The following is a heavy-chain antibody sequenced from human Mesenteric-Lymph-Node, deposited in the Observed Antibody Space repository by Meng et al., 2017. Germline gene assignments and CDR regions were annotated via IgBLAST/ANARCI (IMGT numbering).Heavy chain of an antibody. CDR2: ISERGSRV. J-gene: IGHJ4*02. V-gene: IGHV3-11*01. Sequence: VQLVESGGGLVKPGGSLRVSCAASGFTFSDYYMIWIRQAPGKGLEGVSHISERGSRVFYADSVQGRFTISRDNAKNSLYLQMNSLRAEDTAVYYCARRIAAGNIDYWGQGTLVTVSS. CDR1: GFTFSDYY. CDR3: ARRIAAGNIDY. D-gene: IGHD6-13*01.